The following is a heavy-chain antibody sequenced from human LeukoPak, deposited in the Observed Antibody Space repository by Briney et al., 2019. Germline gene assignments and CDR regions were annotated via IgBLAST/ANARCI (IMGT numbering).Heavy chain of an antibody. Sequence: PGGSLRLSCAASGFTFSSYAMSWVRQAPGKGLEWISTNSGSGVSAYYAESVKGRFTISRDNSKNTLYLQMNSLRAEDTALYYCAKDRAVAAIPYNWFDPWGQGTPVTVSS. J-gene: IGHJ5*02. CDR3: AKDRAVAAIPYNWFDP. D-gene: IGHD2-15*01. V-gene: IGHV3-23*01. CDR1: GFTFSSYA. CDR2: NSGSGVSA.